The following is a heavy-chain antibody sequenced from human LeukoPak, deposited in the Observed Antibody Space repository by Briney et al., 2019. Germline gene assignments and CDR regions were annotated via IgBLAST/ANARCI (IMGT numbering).Heavy chain of an antibody. Sequence: GGSLRLSCAASGFTFSSYWMSWVRQAPGKGLEWVANIKQDGSEKYYVDSVKGRFTISRDNAKNTVYLQMNSLRPEDTAVYFCAKELIIQPTGTVAFDFWGQGTMVTVSS. CDR1: GFTFSSYW. J-gene: IGHJ3*01. CDR3: AKELIIQPTGTVAFDF. V-gene: IGHV3-7*03. D-gene: IGHD1-1*01. CDR2: IKQDGSEK.